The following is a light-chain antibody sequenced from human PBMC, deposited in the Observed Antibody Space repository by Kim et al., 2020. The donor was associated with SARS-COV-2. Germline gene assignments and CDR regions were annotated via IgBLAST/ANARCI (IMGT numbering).Light chain of an antibody. V-gene: IGLV3-25*03. CDR3: QSADSSGTYV. Sequence: VSPGQTARITCSGDALPKQYAYWYQQTPGQAPVLVIYKDSERPSGIPERFSGSSSGTTFTLTISGVQAEDEADYYCQSADSSGTYVFGTGTKVTVL. CDR2: KDS. CDR1: ALPKQY. J-gene: IGLJ1*01.